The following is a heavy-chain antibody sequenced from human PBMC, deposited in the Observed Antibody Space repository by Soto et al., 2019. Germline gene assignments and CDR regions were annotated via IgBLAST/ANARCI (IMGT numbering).Heavy chain of an antibody. CDR3: ARNGAGVAVAGDNDY. CDR2: ISASTRNT. V-gene: IGHV1-18*01. D-gene: IGHD6-19*01. CDR1: GYTFSDYA. Sequence: ASVKVSCKASGYTFSDYAISWVRQAPGQGLEWMGWISASTRNTDQAHNLQGRVIMTLDTSTNTAYMELRSLRSDDTAVYYCARNGAGVAVAGDNDYWGQGTLVTVSS. J-gene: IGHJ4*02.